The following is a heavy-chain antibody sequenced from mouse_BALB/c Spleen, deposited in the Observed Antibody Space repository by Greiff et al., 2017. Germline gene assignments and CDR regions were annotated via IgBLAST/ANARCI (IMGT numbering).Heavy chain of an antibody. CDR3: ATYGSGAY. D-gene: IGHD1-1*01. CDR2: IYPGDGDT. Sequence: QLQQSGAELARPGASVKLSCKASGYTFTSYWMQWVKQRPGQGLEWIGAIYPGDGDTRYTQKFKGKATLTADKSSSTAYMQLSSLASEDSAVYYCATYGSGAYWGQGTTLTVSS. J-gene: IGHJ2*01. V-gene: IGHV1-87*01. CDR1: GYTFTSYW.